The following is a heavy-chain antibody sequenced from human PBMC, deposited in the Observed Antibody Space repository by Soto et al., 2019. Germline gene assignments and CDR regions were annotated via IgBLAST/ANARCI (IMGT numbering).Heavy chain of an antibody. J-gene: IGHJ6*02. CDR2: IYSGGST. D-gene: IGHD4-4*01. Sequence: VGSLRPSCSVSGFTVSTYYMSWVRQAPGKWLEWVSVIYSGGSTYYADSVRGRFTISRDSSKNTLHLQMNSLRAEDTAVYYCARTSNSRGNNYFYYGLDVWGQGTTVTVSS. V-gene: IGHV3-53*01. CDR1: GFTVSTYY. CDR3: ARTSNSRGNNYFYYGLDV.